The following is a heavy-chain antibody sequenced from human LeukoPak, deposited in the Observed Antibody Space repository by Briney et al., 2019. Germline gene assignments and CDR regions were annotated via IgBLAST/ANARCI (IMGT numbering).Heavy chain of an antibody. CDR2: NSSSSSYI. CDR3: AREIFGSGSYPDF. D-gene: IGHD3-10*01. CDR1: GFTFSSYS. J-gene: IGHJ4*02. Sequence: GGSLRLSRAASGFTFSSYSMNWVRQAPGKGLEWVSSNSSSSSYIYYADSVKGRFTISRDNAKNSLYLQMNSLRAEDTAVYYCAREIFGSGSYPDFWGQGTLVTVSS. V-gene: IGHV3-21*01.